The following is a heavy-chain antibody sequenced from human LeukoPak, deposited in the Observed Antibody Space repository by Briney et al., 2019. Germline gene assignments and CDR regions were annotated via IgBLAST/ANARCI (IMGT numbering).Heavy chain of an antibody. Sequence: GGSLRLSCAASGFTFSSYAMHWVRQAPGKGLEYVPAISSNGGSTYYANSVKGRFTISRDNSKNTLYLQMGSLRAEDMAVYYCATVTTSGYWGQGTLVTVSS. CDR2: ISSNGGST. D-gene: IGHD4-17*01. V-gene: IGHV3-64*01. CDR3: ATVTTSGY. J-gene: IGHJ4*02. CDR1: GFTFSSYA.